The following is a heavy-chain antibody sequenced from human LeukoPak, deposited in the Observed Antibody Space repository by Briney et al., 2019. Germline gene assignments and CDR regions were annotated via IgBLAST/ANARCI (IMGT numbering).Heavy chain of an antibody. CDR1: GDSVSSNSAA. CDR3: ARSGFGSGWLGYYYGMDV. V-gene: IGHV6-1*01. D-gene: IGHD6-19*01. J-gene: IGHJ6*02. Sequence: SQTLSLTCAISGDSVSSNSAAWNWIRQSPSRGLEWLGRTYYRSKWYNDYAVSVKSRITINPDTSKNQFSLQLNPVTPEDTAVYYCARSGFGSGWLGYYYGMDVWGQGTTVTVSS. CDR2: TYYRSKWYN.